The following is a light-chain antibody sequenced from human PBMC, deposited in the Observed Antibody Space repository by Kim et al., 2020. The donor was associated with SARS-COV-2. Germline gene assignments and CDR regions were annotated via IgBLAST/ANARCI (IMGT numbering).Light chain of an antibody. CDR1: SIRSYY. V-gene: IGLV3-19*01. J-gene: IGLJ2*01. CDR3: NSRDSSGNPVV. CDR2: GKN. Sequence: ALVQKVRIQWHGDSIRSYYAIWYQQKPGQAPVLVIYGKNNRPSGIPDRFSGSSSGNTASLTITGAQAEDEADYYCNSRDSSGNPVVFGGGTQLTVL.